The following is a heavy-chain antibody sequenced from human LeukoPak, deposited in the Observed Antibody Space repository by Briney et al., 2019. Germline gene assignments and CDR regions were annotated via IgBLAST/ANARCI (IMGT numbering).Heavy chain of an antibody. J-gene: IGHJ4*02. CDR2: INHSGST. Sequence: SETLSLTCAVYGGSFSGYYWSWIRQPPGKGRDWIGEINHSGSTNYNPSLKSRVTISVDTSKNQFSLKLSSVTAADTAVYYCARGGQLWLRYWGQGTLVTVSS. CDR1: GGSFSGYY. V-gene: IGHV4-34*01. D-gene: IGHD5-18*01. CDR3: ARGGQLWLRY.